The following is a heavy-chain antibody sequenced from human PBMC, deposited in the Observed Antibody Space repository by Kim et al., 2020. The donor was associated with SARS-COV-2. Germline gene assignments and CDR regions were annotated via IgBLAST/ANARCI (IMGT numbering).Heavy chain of an antibody. D-gene: IGHD1-26*01. CDR3: ARVGATSSFDY. J-gene: IGHJ4*02. CDR1: GFTFSSYE. Sequence: GGSLRLSCAASGFTFSSYEMNWVRQAPGKGLEWVSYISSSGSTIYYADSVKGRFTISRDNAKNSLYLQMNSLRAEDTAVYYCARVGATSSFDYWGQGTLVTVSS. V-gene: IGHV3-48*03. CDR2: ISSSGSTI.